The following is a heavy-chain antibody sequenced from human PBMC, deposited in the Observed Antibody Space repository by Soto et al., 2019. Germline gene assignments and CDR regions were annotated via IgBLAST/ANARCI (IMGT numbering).Heavy chain of an antibody. V-gene: IGHV3-9*01. D-gene: IGHD5-12*01. CDR1: GFTFDDYA. CDR2: IGWNNDKI. CDR3: AKDHRGYGRDDAFDI. J-gene: IGHJ3*02. Sequence: EVQLVESGGGLAQPGRSLRLSCAASGFTFDDYAMYWVRQAPGKGLEWVSGIGWNNDKIGYADSVKGRFTISRDNAKSSLYLQMTSLRAEDTALYYCAKDHRGYGRDDAFDIWGQGTMVIVSP.